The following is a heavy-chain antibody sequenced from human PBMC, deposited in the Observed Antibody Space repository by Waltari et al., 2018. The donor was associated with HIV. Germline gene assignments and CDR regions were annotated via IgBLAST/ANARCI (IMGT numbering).Heavy chain of an antibody. V-gene: IGHV4-34*02. J-gene: IGHJ2*01. CDR2: MNDVGKS. Sequence: QVDLQQWGTGLLKPSETLSRTCAVYGGSFTGHYWSWIRETPGEGLQWIGEMNDVGKSNYNPTLKSRAVMTIDPSKKQFSLKLKSVTAADTGVYYCARGPRPSTVTAPGWYFDLWGRGTLVTVSS. D-gene: IGHD2-21*02. CDR3: ARGPRPSTVTAPGWYFDL. CDR1: GGSFTGHY.